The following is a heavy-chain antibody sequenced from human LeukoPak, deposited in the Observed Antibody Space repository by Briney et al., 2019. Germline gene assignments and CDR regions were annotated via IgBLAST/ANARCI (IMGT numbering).Heavy chain of an antibody. Sequence: SETLSLTCTVSGGPISSYYWSWIRQPPGKGLEWIGYIYYSGSTNYNPSLKSRVTISVDTSKNQFSLKLSSVTAADTAVYYCVRRGHHSSSWYFDYWGQGTLVTVSS. D-gene: IGHD6-13*01. CDR2: IYYSGST. V-gene: IGHV4-59*08. J-gene: IGHJ4*02. CDR3: VRRGHHSSSWYFDY. CDR1: GGPISSYY.